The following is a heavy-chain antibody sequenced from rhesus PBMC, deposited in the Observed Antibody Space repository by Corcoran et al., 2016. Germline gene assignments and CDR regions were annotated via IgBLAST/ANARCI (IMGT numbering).Heavy chain of an antibody. V-gene: IGHV4S10*01. D-gene: IGHD4-23*01. CDR2: IYGSSTST. CDR3: ARDGEYSNYVRYWYFDL. CDR1: GGSISDSYR. J-gene: IGHJ2*01. Sequence: QVQLQESGPGVVKPSETLSLTCAVSGGSISDSYRWSWIRQPPGKGQEWIRYIYGSSTSTNYNPSLKSRVTISKDTSKNQFSLKLSSVTAADTAVYYCARDGEYSNYVRYWYFDLWGPGTPITISS.